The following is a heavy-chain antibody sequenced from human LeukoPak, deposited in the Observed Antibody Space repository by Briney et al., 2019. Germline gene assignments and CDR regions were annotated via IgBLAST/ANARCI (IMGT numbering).Heavy chain of an antibody. CDR3: ARVECGGDCYSHAFDI. Sequence: ASVKVSCKASGYTFTGYYMHWVRQAPGQGLEWMGWINPNSGGTNYAQKFQGRVTMTRDTSISTAYMELSRLRSDDTAVYYCARVECGGDCYSHAFDIWGQGTMVTVSS. D-gene: IGHD2-21*02. CDR1: GYTFTGYY. J-gene: IGHJ3*02. V-gene: IGHV1-2*02. CDR2: INPNSGGT.